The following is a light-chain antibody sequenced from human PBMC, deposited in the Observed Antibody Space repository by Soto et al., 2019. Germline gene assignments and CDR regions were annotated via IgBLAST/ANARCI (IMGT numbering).Light chain of an antibody. V-gene: IGLV2-8*01. CDR2: DVS. Sequence: QSALTQPPSASGSPEQSVTISCTGTSSDVGGYNYVSWYQQHPGKAPNLMIYDVSKRPSGVPDRFSGSKSGNTASLTVAGLEAEDEADYYFSSYAGSNNWVFGGGTKLAVL. J-gene: IGLJ3*02. CDR1: SSDVGGYNY. CDR3: SSYAGSNNWV.